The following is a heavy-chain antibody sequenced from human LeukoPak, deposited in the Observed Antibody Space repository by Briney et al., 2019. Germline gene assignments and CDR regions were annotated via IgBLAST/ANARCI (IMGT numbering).Heavy chain of an antibody. CDR3: ARDTNWNYADY. CDR2: IYYSGST. CDR1: GGSISSSSYY. J-gene: IGHJ4*02. D-gene: IGHD1-7*01. V-gene: IGHV4-39*02. Sequence: WETLSLTCTVSGGSISSSSYYWGWIRRSPGKGLEWIGSIYYSGSTYNNPSLRSRITISVDTSKYHFSLKLTSVTAADTAVYYCARDTNWNYADYWGQGTLVTVSS.